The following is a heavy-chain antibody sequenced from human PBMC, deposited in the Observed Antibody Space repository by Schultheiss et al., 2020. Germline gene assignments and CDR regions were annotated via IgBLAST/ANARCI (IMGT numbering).Heavy chain of an antibody. CDR3: ARVNYYDSSGYYDY. Sequence: LSLTCTVSGGSISSSSYYWGWIRQPPGKGLEWVSYISSSSSTIYYADSVKGRFTISRDISRNTLYLQMNSLRAEDTALYYCARVNYYDSSGYYDYWGPGTLVTVAS. J-gene: IGHJ4*02. CDR2: ISSSSSTI. CDR1: GGSISSSSYY. D-gene: IGHD3-22*01. V-gene: IGHV3-11*01.